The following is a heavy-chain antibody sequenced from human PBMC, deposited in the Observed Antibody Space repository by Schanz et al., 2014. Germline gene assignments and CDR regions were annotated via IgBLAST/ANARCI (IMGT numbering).Heavy chain of an antibody. CDR1: GHDFHIYA. V-gene: IGHV1-18*01. J-gene: IGHJ4*02. D-gene: IGHD1-26*01. CDR3: ARDNGRIPAANSFDY. CDR2: ISGYTSNA. Sequence: QVQLVQSGAEVKKPGASVKASCKASGHDFHIYAYSWVRQAPGQGPEWIGWISGYTSNAKYAQKFQHRVNMTTDRTTSTVYMELRSLRFDDTAVYFCARDNGRIPAANSFDYWGQGTRITVSS.